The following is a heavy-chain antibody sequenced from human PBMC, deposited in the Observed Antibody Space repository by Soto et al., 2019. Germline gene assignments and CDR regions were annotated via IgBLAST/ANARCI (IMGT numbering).Heavy chain of an antibody. V-gene: IGHV3-23*01. CDR2: IGGSGGNT. CDR3: ARVVRYFDTPYGMDV. Sequence: PAGSLRLSCAASGFTFSRYAMSWVRQAQGKGLEWVSGIGGSGGNTYYADSVKGRFTISRDNSKNTLFLQMNSLRAEDTAEYYCARVVRYFDTPYGMDVWGQGTTVTVSS. D-gene: IGHD3-9*01. CDR1: GFTFSRYA. J-gene: IGHJ6*02.